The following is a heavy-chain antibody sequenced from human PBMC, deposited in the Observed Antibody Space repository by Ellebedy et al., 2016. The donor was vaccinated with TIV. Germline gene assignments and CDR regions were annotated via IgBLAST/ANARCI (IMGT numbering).Heavy chain of an antibody. CDR2: ISAYNDNT. CDR3: ARDAHASYNDSRGYDN. CDR1: GYTFSSYG. Sequence: ASVKVSXXASGYTFSSYGISWVRQAPGQGLEWMGWISAYNDNTNYAQKLQGRVTMTTDTSTSTAYMELRSLRSDDTAVYYCARDAHASYNDSRGYDNWGQGTLVTVSS. V-gene: IGHV1-18*01. D-gene: IGHD3-22*01. J-gene: IGHJ4*02.